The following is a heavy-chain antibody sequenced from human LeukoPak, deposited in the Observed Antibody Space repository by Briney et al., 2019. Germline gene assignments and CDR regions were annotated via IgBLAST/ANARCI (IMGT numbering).Heavy chain of an antibody. CDR3: AMFGFSEYYYYYYMYV. J-gene: IGHJ6*03. V-gene: IGHV1-2*02. D-gene: IGHD5-18*01. Sequence: ASVKVSCKASGYTFTSYYIHWVRQAPGQGLEWMGWINPNNGGTNYAQKFQGRVTMTRDTSISTAYIELSRLRSEDTAVYYCAMFGFSEYYYYYYMYVWGKGTTVTVSS. CDR2: INPNNGGT. CDR1: GYTFTSYY.